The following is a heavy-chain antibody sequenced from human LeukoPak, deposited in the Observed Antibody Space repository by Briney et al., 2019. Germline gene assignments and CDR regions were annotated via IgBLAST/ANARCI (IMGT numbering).Heavy chain of an antibody. J-gene: IGHJ4*02. CDR1: GGSFSGYY. CDR3: ARGMYYYDSSAPD. Sequence: SETLSLTCAVYGGSFSGYYWSWIRQPPGKGLEWIGKINHSGSTNYNPSLKSRVTISVDTSKNQFSLKLSSVTAADTAVYYCARGMYYYDSSAPDWGQGTLVTVSS. D-gene: IGHD3-22*01. V-gene: IGHV4-34*01. CDR2: INHSGST.